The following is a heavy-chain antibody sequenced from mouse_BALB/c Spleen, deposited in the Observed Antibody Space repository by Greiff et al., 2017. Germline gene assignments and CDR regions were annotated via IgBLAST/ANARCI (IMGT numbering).Heavy chain of an antibody. D-gene: IGHD2-12*01. CDR2: IDPANGNT. Sequence: EVQRVESGAELVKPGASVKLSCTASGFNIKDTYMHWVKQRPEQGLEWIGRIDPANGNTKYDPKFQGKATITADTSSNTAYLQLSSLTSEDTAVYYCARTLRRKGYYYAMDYWGQGTSVTVSS. V-gene: IGHV14-3*02. J-gene: IGHJ4*01. CDR1: GFNIKDTY. CDR3: ARTLRRKGYYYAMDY.